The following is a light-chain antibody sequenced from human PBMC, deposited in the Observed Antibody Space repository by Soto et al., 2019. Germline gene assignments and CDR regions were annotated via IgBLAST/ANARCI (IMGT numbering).Light chain of an antibody. V-gene: IGLV3-21*02. J-gene: IGLJ2*01. CDR3: QVWDSSSDHVV. Sequence: SYELSQPPSVSVAPGQTATITCGGMSIGSKSVHWYQQKPGQAPVLVVYDNGDRPSGIPERFSGSNSENTATLTISRVGAGDEADYYCQVWDSSSDHVVIGGGTKLTVL. CDR1: SIGSKS. CDR2: DNG.